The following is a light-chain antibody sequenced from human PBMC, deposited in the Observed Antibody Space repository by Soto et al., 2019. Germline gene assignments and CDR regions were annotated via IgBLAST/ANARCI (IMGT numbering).Light chain of an antibody. CDR1: SSDVGAYNS. Sequence: QSALTQPPSASGSLGQSVTISCTGTSSDVGAYNSVSWYQQHPGKAPKLMIYEVNKRPSGVPDRFSGSKSGNTASLTVSGLQAEDESDYYCSSYAGSNNLVFGGGTQLTVL. J-gene: IGLJ2*01. CDR3: SSYAGSNNLV. CDR2: EVN. V-gene: IGLV2-8*01.